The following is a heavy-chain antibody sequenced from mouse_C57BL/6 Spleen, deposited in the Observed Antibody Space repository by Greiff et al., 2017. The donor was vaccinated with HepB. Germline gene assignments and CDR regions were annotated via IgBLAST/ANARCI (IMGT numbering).Heavy chain of an antibody. D-gene: IGHD2-4*01. CDR1: GFSLTSYG. CDR3: AKNWDDYDGDYAMDY. Sequence: QLQQSGPGLVQPSQSLSITCTVSGFSLTSYGVHWVRQSPGKGLEWLGVIWRGGSTDYNAAFMSRLSITKDNSKSQVFFKMNSLQADDTAIYYCAKNWDDYDGDYAMDYWGQGTSVTVSS. J-gene: IGHJ4*01. CDR2: IWRGGST. V-gene: IGHV2-5*01.